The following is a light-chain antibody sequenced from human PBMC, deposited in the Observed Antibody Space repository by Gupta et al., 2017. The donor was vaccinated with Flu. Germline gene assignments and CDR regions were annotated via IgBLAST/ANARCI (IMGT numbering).Light chain of an antibody. Sequence: SPSSLSPSVGDKVTVTCRASHSIYSSLGWYQQQPGKAPNLLIYEASSLDSGVPSRCSGSGSGTEFALTITILQPEDFANYYCQQDRTLWTFGQGTKVEIK. CDR3: QQDRTLWT. V-gene: IGKV1-5*03. CDR1: HSIYSS. CDR2: EAS. J-gene: IGKJ1*01.